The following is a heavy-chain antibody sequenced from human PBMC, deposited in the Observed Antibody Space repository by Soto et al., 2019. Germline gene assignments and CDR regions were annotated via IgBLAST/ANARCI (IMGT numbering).Heavy chain of an antibody. CDR3: ARVAAMGTVTEGYYYYMDV. Sequence: QVQLVQSGAEVKKPVSAVKVSCKASGDTFSNHTISWVRQALGQGLEWMGRIIPILGVANYAQKFQGRVTITADNSTPTAYMELSSLRSADTAVYYCARVAAMGTVTEGYYYYMDVWGKGPTVTVSS. D-gene: IGHD4-17*01. V-gene: IGHV1-69*04. CDR2: IIPILGVA. J-gene: IGHJ6*03. CDR1: GDTFSNHT.